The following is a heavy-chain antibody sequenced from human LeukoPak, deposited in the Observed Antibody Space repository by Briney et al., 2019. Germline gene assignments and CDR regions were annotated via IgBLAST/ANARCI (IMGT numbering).Heavy chain of an antibody. CDR3: SKVPVSSYGGSYFFGY. D-gene: IGHD3-16*01. Sequence: GRSLRLSCAASGFTLSRLAMHCVRHAPGKGLEWVSSSGTRRGTKYYADSVMGRFTISRDSAMNSVSLQINSLIAEDTAVYYCSKVPVSSYGGSYFFGYWGQGTLVTVSS. CDR2: SGTRRGTK. V-gene: IGHV3-21*01. J-gene: IGHJ4*02. CDR1: GFTLSRLA.